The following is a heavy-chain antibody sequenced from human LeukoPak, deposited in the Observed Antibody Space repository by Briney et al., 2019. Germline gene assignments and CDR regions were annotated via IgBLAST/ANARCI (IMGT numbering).Heavy chain of an antibody. V-gene: IGHV1-18*01. J-gene: IGHJ4*02. CDR2: ISAYNGNT. CDR1: GYTFTSYG. CDR3: ARDPPTYYYGSGSSSFDY. D-gene: IGHD3-10*01. Sequence: ASVKVSCKASGYTFTSYGISWVRQAPGQGLEWMGWISAYNGNTNYAQKLQGRVTMTTDTSTNTAYMELRSLRSDDTAMYYCARDPPTYYYGSGSSSFDYWGQGTLVTVSS.